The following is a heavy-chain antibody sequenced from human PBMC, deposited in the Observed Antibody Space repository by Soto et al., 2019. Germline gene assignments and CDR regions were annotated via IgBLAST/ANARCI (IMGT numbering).Heavy chain of an antibody. CDR3: ARGYYYGSGRPTPGGMDV. CDR1: GYSFTNYD. V-gene: IGHV1-18*01. CDR2: ISTYTGNT. D-gene: IGHD3-10*01. J-gene: IGHJ6*02. Sequence: GESLKISCKGSGYSFTNYDINWVRQAPGQGLEWMGWISTYTGNTNYAQKLQGRVTMTTDTSTSTAYMELRSLRSDDTAVYYCARGYYYGSGRPTPGGMDVWGQGTTVTVSS.